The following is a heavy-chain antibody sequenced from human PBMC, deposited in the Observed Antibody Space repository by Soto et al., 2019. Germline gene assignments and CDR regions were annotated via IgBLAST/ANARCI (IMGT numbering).Heavy chain of an antibody. J-gene: IGHJ5*02. V-gene: IGHV4-39*01. CDR3: ARWYYYDSSGPAPHNWFDP. Sequence: PSETLSLTCTVSGGSIRSTTYYWAWIRQSPGKGLEWIASIYYSGTTYYHPSLKSRVTMSVDTPKNQVSLKLSSVTAADTAVYYCARWYYYDSSGPAPHNWFDPWGQGTLVTVSS. CDR2: IYYSGTT. CDR1: GGSIRSTTYY. D-gene: IGHD3-22*01.